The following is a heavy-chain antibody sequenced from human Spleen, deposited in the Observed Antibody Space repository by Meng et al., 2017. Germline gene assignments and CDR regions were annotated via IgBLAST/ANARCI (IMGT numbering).Heavy chain of an antibody. J-gene: IGHJ2*01. CDR3: ARGNSGWYFDL. V-gene: IGHV4-39*07. CDR2: MFYSGDT. D-gene: IGHD2-21*01. CDR1: GGSISNSGYY. Sequence: QVQLQESGPGLVKPSETLPLTCTVSGGSISNSGYYWGWIRQTPGKGLEWIGSMFYSGDTYHNPSLKSRVIVSVDTSKNQFSLKLSSVTAADTAVYYCARGNSGWYFDLWGRGTLVTVSS.